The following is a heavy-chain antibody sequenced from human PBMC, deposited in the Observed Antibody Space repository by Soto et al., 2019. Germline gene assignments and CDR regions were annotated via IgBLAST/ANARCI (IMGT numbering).Heavy chain of an antibody. CDR3: ARGSSGYLGCFDY. Sequence: PSETLSLTXAVSGGSISSSNWWSWVRQPPGKGLEWIGEIYHSGSTNYNPSLKSRVTISVDKSKNQFSLKLSSVTAADTAVYYCARGSSGYLGCFDYWGQGTLVTVS. CDR2: IYHSGST. CDR1: GGSISSSNW. D-gene: IGHD3-22*01. V-gene: IGHV4-4*02. J-gene: IGHJ4*02.